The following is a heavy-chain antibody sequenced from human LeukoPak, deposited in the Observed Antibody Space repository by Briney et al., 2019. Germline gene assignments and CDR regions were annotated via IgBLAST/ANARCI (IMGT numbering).Heavy chain of an antibody. D-gene: IGHD1-7*01. J-gene: IGHJ4*02. Sequence: TGGSLRLSCAASGFTFSSYSMNWVRQAPGKGLEWVSCISSSSSYIYYADSVKGRFTISRDNAKNSLYLQMNSLRVEDTAVYYCARAHNWKYGTFDYWGQGTLVTVSS. CDR2: ISSSSSYI. CDR3: ARAHNWKYGTFDY. CDR1: GFTFSSYS. V-gene: IGHV3-21*01.